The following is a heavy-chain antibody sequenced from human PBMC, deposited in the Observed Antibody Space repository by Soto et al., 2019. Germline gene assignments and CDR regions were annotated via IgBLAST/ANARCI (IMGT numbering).Heavy chain of an antibody. D-gene: IGHD4-17*01. CDR3: AREMRDTVTTFDC. CDR1: GGSISSGDYY. CDR2: IYKTGST. J-gene: IGHJ4*02. V-gene: IGHV4-30-4*01. Sequence: QVQLQESGPGLVKPSQTLPLTCTVSGGSISSGDYYWSWIRQPPGKGLEWIGYIYKTGSTDYNPSHKSRVTISVDMSKNQFSLNLRSVTAADTAVYYCAREMRDTVTTFDCWGQGTLVTVSS.